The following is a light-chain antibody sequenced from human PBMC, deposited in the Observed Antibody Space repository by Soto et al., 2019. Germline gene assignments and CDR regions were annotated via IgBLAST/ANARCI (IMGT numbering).Light chain of an antibody. CDR3: QQHSNWPWT. V-gene: IGKV3-15*01. CDR1: QSISSN. J-gene: IGKJ1*01. Sequence: EMVVTQSPATLSVSPGERATLSCRASQSISSNLVWYQQKPGQAPRLLIYGASTRATGIPARFSGSGSGTEFTLTISSLQSEDFAVYYCQQHSNWPWTFGQGTKVDI. CDR2: GAS.